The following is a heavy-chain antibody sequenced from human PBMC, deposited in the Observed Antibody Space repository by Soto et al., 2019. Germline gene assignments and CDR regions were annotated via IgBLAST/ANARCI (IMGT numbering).Heavy chain of an antibody. Sequence: ASVKVSCKASGYTFSYFGISWVRLAPGQGLEWMGWISGHNGETKYAEKFQGRVTMTTDTSTSTAYIELRSLRIDDTAIYYCVRDRTVTVFGVVIAPFDYWGQGTPVT. CDR3: VRDRTVTVFGVVIAPFDY. D-gene: IGHD3-16*02. J-gene: IGHJ4*02. CDR2: ISGHNGET. V-gene: IGHV1-18*01. CDR1: GYTFSYFG.